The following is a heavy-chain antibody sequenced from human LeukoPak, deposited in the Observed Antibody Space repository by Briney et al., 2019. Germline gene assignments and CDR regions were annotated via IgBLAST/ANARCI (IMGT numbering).Heavy chain of an antibody. J-gene: IGHJ5*02. V-gene: IGHV3-7*01. Sequence: PGGSLRLSCAASGFTFSSYWMSLVRQAPGKGLEWVANIKQDGSEKYYVYSVKGRFTISRDNAKNSLYLQMNSLRAEDTAVYYCARTTRPGYSYGYDFSFWFDPWGQGTLVTVSS. CDR2: IKQDGSEK. CDR3: ARTTRPGYSYGYDFSFWFDP. D-gene: IGHD5-18*01. CDR1: GFTFSSYW.